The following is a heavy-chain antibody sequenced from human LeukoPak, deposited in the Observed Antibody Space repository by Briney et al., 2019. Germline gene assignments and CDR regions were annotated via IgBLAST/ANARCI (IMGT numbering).Heavy chain of an antibody. D-gene: IGHD2-15*01. J-gene: IGHJ4*02. CDR1: GFTFSSYS. Sequence: PGGSLRLSCTASGFTFSSYSMNWVRQAPGKGLEWVSSISSSSSYIYYADSVKGRFTISRDNAKNSLYLQMNSLRAEDTAVYYCEFSSGGTRFLAGFDYWGQGTLVTVSS. CDR3: EFSSGGTRFLAGFDY. CDR2: ISSSSSYI. V-gene: IGHV3-21*01.